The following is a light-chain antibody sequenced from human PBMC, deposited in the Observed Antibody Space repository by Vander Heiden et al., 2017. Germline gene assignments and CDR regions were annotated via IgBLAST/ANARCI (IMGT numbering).Light chain of an antibody. J-gene: IGLJ1*01. V-gene: IGLV2-23*02. Sequence: SALTQPASVSWSPGQSITISCTGTSSDVGSYNLVSWYQQHPGKAPKGMIYEVSKRPSGVSNRFSGSKSGNKASLTISGLQAEDEADYYCCSYAGSRTVVFGTGTKVTVL. CDR2: EVS. CDR3: CSYAGSRTVV. CDR1: SSDVGSYNL.